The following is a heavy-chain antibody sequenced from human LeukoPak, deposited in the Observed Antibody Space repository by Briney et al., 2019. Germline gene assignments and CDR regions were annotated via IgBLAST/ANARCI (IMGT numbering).Heavy chain of an antibody. CDR2: IKSKTDGGTT. Sequence: GGSLRLSCAASGFTFSNAWMSWVRQAPGKGLDWVGRIKSKTDGGTTDYAAPVKGRFTISRDDSKNTLYLQMNSLKTEDTAVYYCTTGVRYYDSSGYYSVFDYWGQGTLVTVSS. CDR3: TTGVRYYDSSGYYSVFDY. V-gene: IGHV3-15*01. D-gene: IGHD3-22*01. CDR1: GFTFSNAW. J-gene: IGHJ4*02.